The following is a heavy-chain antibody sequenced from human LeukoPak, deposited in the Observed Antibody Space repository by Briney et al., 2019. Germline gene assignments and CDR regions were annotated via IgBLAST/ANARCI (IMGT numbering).Heavy chain of an antibody. D-gene: IGHD6-13*01. CDR2: IYYSGST. J-gene: IGHJ4*02. CDR3: ARDEAAGLYFDY. CDR1: GGSISSGNYY. V-gene: IGHV4-30-4*08. Sequence: SETLSLTCTVSGGSISSGNYYWRWLRQPPGKGLEWIGYIYYSGSTYYNPSLKSRVAISVDTSKNQFSLKLISVPAADTAVYYCARDEAAGLYFDYWGQGILVTVSS.